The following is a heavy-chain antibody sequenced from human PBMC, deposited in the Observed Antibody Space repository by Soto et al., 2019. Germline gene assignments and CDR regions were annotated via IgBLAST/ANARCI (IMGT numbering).Heavy chain of an antibody. CDR3: AKASRIVVVTAPYDY. D-gene: IGHD2-21*02. V-gene: IGHV3-30*18. J-gene: IGHJ4*02. CDR2: ISYDGSNK. CDR1: GFTFSSYG. Sequence: QVQLVESGGGVVQPGRSLRLSCAASGFTFSSYGMHWVRQAPGKGLEWVAVISYDGSNKYYADSVKGRFTISRDNSKNTLYLQMNSLRAEDTAVYYCAKASRIVVVTAPYDYWAREPWSPSPQ.